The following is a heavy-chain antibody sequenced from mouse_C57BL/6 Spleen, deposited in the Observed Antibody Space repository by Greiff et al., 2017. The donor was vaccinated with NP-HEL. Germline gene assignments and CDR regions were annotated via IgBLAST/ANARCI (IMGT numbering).Heavy chain of an antibody. D-gene: IGHD1-1*01. CDR2: ISDGGSYT. Sequence: EVKLMESGGGLVKPGGSLKLSCAASGFTFSSYAMSWVRQTPEKRLEWVATISDGGSYTYYPDNVKGRFTISRDNAKNNLYLQMSHLKSEDTAMYYCARDGGYGSGGYFDVWGTGTTVTVSS. J-gene: IGHJ1*03. V-gene: IGHV5-4*01. CDR3: ARDGGYGSGGYFDV. CDR1: GFTFSSYA.